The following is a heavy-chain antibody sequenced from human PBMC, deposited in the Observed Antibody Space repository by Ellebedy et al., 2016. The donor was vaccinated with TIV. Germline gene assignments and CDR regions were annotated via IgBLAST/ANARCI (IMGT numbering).Heavy chain of an antibody. D-gene: IGHD6-13*01. CDR3: ARIKTPGIAAAGNRPCDY. J-gene: IGHJ4*02. CDR1: GYSFTSYW. CDR2: IYPGDSDT. Sequence: GESLKISCKGSGYSFTSYWIGWVRQMPGKGLEWMGIIYPGDSDTRYSPSFQGQVTISADKSISTAYLQWSSLKASDTAMYYCARIKTPGIAAAGNRPCDYWGQGTLVTVSS. V-gene: IGHV5-51*01.